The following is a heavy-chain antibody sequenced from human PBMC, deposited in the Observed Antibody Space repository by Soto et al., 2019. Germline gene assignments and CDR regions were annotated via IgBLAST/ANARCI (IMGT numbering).Heavy chain of an antibody. V-gene: IGHV1-69*06. CDR2: IIPIFGTA. CDR1: GGTFSSYA. Sequence: SVKVSCKASGGTFSSYAISWVRQAPGQGLEWMGGIIPIFGTANYAQKFQGRVTITADKSTSTAYMELSSLRSEDTAVYYCARDGIVVVTATAAYYYYGMDVWGQGTTVTVSS. J-gene: IGHJ6*02. D-gene: IGHD2-21*02. CDR3: ARDGIVVVTATAAYYYYGMDV.